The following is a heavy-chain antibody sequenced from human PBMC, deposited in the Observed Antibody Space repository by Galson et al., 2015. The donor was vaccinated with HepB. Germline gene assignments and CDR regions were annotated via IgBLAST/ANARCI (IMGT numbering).Heavy chain of an antibody. D-gene: IGHD1-26*01. J-gene: IGHJ4*02. CDR3: AHRSDTGEFDY. CDR2: VYWDDDK. V-gene: IGHV2-5*02. CDR1: GFSLSTSGVG. Sequence: PALVKPTQTLTLTCTFSGFSLSTSGVGVGWIRQPPGKALEWLALVYWDDDKRYSPSLKSRLTITKDTSKNQVVLTMTNMDPVDTATYYCAHRSDTGEFDYWGQGTLVTVSS.